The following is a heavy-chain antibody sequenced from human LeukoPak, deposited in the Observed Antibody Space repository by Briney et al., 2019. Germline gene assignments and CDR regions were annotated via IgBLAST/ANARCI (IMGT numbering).Heavy chain of an antibody. Sequence: PGGSLRLSCVASGFTLSSYWMSWVRQAPGKGQEWVASIKQDGSEKYYVDSVKGRFTISRDNAKNSLYLQMNSLRAEDTAVYYCARESSYYYDSSGYYEGGDAFDIWGQGTMVTVAS. D-gene: IGHD3-22*01. CDR2: IKQDGSEK. CDR1: GFTLSSYW. V-gene: IGHV3-7*01. J-gene: IGHJ3*02. CDR3: ARESSYYYDSSGYYEGGDAFDI.